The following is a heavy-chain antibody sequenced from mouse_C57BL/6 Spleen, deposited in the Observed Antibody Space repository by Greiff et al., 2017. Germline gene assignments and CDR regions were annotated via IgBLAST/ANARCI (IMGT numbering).Heavy chain of an antibody. J-gene: IGHJ4*01. CDR2: NYPGYGDT. D-gene: IGHD3-2*02. V-gene: IGHV1-55*01. CDR1: GYTFTSYW. Sequence: QVQLKQPGAELVKPGASVKMSCKASGYTFTSYWITWVKQRPGQGLEWFGDNYPGYGDTNYNDKFKGKATLTVDKSSSTAYMQLSSLTSEDSAVYYCARLDSSGYYAMDYWGQGTSVTVSS. CDR3: ARLDSSGYYAMDY.